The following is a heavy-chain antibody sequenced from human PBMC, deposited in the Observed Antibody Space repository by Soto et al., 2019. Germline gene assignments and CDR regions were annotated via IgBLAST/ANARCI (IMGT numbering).Heavy chain of an antibody. Sequence: GGSLRLSCAASGFTFSSYAMSWVRQAPGKGLEWVSAISGSGGSTYYADSVKGRFTISRDNSKNTLYLQMSSLRAEDTAVYYCAKDRFGDIVRDIGYCSNGVCYRPYYYCSQGTLVTVSS. CDR2: ISGSGGST. CDR1: GFTFSSYA. V-gene: IGHV3-23*01. J-gene: IGHJ4*02. CDR3: AKDRFGDIVRDIGYCSNGVCYRPYYY. D-gene: IGHD2-8*01.